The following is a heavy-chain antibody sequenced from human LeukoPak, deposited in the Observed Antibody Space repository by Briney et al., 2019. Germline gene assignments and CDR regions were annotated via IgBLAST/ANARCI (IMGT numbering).Heavy chain of an antibody. V-gene: IGHV3-21*01. Sequence: GGSLRLSCAASGFTFSSYSMNWVRQAPGKGLEWVSSISSSSSYIYYADSVKGRFTISRDNAKNSLYLQMNSLRAEDTAVYYCARGYTDTAYFDYWGQGTVVTVSS. D-gene: IGHD5-12*01. CDR3: ARGYTDTAYFDY. CDR2: ISSSSSYI. CDR1: GFTFSSYS. J-gene: IGHJ4*02.